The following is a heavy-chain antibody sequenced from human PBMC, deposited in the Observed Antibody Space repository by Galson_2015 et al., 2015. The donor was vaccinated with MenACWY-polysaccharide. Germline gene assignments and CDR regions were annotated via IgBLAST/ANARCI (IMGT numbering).Heavy chain of an antibody. CDR1: GCTLSTYG. CDR2: ISTNNGNT. J-gene: IGHJ4*02. CDR3: ARDGASTGTYDGLDY. Sequence: SVKVSCKASGCTLSTYGISWVRQAPGKGLEWMRWISTNNGNTNYAQKFHGRVTMTTDTSTSTVYMDMRSLRSDDTAVYYCARDGASTGTYDGLDYWGQGTLVTVSA. D-gene: IGHD1-26*01. V-gene: IGHV1-18*01.